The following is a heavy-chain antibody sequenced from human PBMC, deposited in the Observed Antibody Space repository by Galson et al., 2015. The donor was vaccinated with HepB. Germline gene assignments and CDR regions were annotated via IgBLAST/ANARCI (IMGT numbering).Heavy chain of an antibody. V-gene: IGHV3-33*08. D-gene: IGHD6-13*01. Sequence: SLRLSCAASGFTFSSYGMHWVRQAPGKGLEWVAVIWYDGSNKYYADSVKGRFTISRDNSKNTLYLQMNSLRAEDTAVYYCATISSWHETDLDYWGQGTLVTVSS. CDR3: ATISSWHETDLDY. J-gene: IGHJ4*02. CDR1: GFTFSSYG. CDR2: IWYDGSNK.